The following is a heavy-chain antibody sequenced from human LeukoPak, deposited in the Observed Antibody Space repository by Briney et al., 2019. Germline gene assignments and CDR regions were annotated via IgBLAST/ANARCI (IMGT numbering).Heavy chain of an antibody. J-gene: IGHJ6*02. CDR3: ARDLSSTTGYYYYGMDV. CDR1: GFTFSIYW. V-gene: IGHV3-7*01. Sequence: GGSLRLSCAASGFTFSIYWMSWVRQPPGRGLEWVAHIKPDGSEKYYVDSVNGRFTISRDNARNSLYLQMNSLRAEDTALYYCARDLSSTTGYYYYGMDVWGQGTTVTVS. CDR2: IKPDGSEK. D-gene: IGHD2/OR15-2a*01.